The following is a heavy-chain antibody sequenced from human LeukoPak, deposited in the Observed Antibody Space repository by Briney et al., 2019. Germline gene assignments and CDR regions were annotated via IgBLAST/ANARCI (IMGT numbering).Heavy chain of an antibody. CDR2: IYTSGST. CDR1: GGSISSGSYY. J-gene: IGHJ6*03. CDR3: ARDQWSYYYYYYMDV. V-gene: IGHV4-61*02. D-gene: IGHD6-19*01. Sequence: SQTLSLTCTVSGGSISSGSYYWSWIRQPAGKGLEWIGRIYTSGSTNYNPSLKSRVTISVDTSKNQFSLKLSSVTAADTAVYYCARDQWSYYYYYYMDVWGKRTTVTVSS.